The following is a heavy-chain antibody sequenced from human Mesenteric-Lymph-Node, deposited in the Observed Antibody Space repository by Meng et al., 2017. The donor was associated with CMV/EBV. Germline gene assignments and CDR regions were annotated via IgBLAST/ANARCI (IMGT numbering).Heavy chain of an antibody. V-gene: IGHV3-15*05. J-gene: IGHJ6*02. CDR3: TSLVAARPYLSTHYFYYGMDV. CDR1: GFTFGGHT. CDR2: IKSESDGGTT. D-gene: IGHD6-6*01. Sequence: GGSLRLSCAASGFTFGGHTINWVRQAPGKGLEWVGRIKSESDGGTTDYAAPEKGRFIISRDDSKNTLYLQIFSLKTEDTAVYYCTSLVAARPYLSTHYFYYGMDVWGQGTTVTVSS.